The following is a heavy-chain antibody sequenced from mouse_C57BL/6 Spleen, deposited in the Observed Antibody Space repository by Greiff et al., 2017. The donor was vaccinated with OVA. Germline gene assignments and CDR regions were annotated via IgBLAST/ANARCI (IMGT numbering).Heavy chain of an antibody. Sequence: VQVVESGAELVRPGASVTLSCKASGYTFTDYEMHWVKQTPVHGLEWIGAIDPETGGTAYNQKFKGKAILTADKSSSTAYMELRSLTSEDSAVYYCTRGDYYGNYRGWFAYWGQGTLVTVSA. CDR2: IDPETGGT. V-gene: IGHV1-15*01. CDR3: TRGDYYGNYRGWFAY. J-gene: IGHJ3*01. D-gene: IGHD2-1*01. CDR1: GYTFTDYE.